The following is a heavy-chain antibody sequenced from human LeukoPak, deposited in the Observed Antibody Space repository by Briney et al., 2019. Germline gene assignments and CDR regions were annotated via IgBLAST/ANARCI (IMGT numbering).Heavy chain of an antibody. CDR1: GFTFDDYF. Sequence: GTSLRLSCAASGFTFDDYFMHWVRQAPGKGLEWVSSIGWNKDKILYADSVKGRFTISRDNARRSLFLQVNSLRDEDTAFYYCAKAKRNSDYLFDFWGQGTLVAVSS. CDR2: IGWNKDKI. J-gene: IGHJ4*02. CDR3: AKAKRNSDYLFDF. D-gene: IGHD5-12*01. V-gene: IGHV3-9*01.